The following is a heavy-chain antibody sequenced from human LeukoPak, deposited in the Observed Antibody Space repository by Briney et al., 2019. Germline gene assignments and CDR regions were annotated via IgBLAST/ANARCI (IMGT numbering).Heavy chain of an antibody. Sequence: PGGSLRLSCATSGFTFSGYWMTWVRQPPGKGLEWVANINQGSSDISYVGSVRGRFTISRDNAKNSLFLQMNSLRAVDTAVYYCARHVGRYFDYWGQGTLVTVSS. CDR2: INQGSSDI. CDR3: ARHVGRYFDY. V-gene: IGHV3-7*01. CDR1: GFTFSGYW. D-gene: IGHD1-26*01. J-gene: IGHJ4*02.